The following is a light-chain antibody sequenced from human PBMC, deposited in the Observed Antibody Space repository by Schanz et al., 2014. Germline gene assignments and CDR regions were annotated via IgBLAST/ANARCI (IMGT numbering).Light chain of an antibody. Sequence: QPVLTQSPSASASLGASVKLTCTLSSRHSTYAIAWHQQQPETGPRYLMKVNSDGSHTKGDGIPDRFSGSSSGAERYLTIFSLQSEDEADYYCQTWGTGIRVFGGGTKLTVL. CDR1: SRHSTYA. CDR2: VNSDGSH. CDR3: QTWGTGIRV. V-gene: IGLV4-69*01. J-gene: IGLJ2*01.